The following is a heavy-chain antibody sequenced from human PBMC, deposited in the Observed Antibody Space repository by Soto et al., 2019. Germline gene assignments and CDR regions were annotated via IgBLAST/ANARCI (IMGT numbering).Heavy chain of an antibody. Sequence: EVQLVESGGGLVQPGGSLRLSCAASGFTFSDHYMDWVRQAPGKGLEWVGRTRNKANSYTTEYAASVKGRFTNSRDDSKHSLYLQMNSLKTVDTAVYSCASMVTTQEWGQGNLVTVSS. CDR1: GFTFSDHY. V-gene: IGHV3-72*01. D-gene: IGHD4-17*01. CDR2: TRNKANSYTT. CDR3: ASMVTTQE. J-gene: IGHJ4*02.